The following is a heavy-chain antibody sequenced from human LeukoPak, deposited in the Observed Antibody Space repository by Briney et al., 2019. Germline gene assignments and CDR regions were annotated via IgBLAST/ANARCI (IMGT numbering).Heavy chain of an antibody. CDR2: ISYDGSNK. Sequence: PGRSLRLSCAASGFTFSSYGMHWVRQAPGKGLEWVAVISYDGSNKYYADSVKGRFTISRDNSKNTLYLQMNSLRAEDTAVYYCAKERDYYYYGMDVWGQGTTVTVSS. CDR1: GFTFSSYG. V-gene: IGHV3-30*18. CDR3: AKERDYYYYGMDV. J-gene: IGHJ6*02.